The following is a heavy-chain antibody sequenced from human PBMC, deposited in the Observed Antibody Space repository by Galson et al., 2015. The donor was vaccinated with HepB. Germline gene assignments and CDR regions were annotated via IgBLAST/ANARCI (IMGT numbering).Heavy chain of an antibody. V-gene: IGHV5-51*01. J-gene: IGHJ3*02. CDR2: IYPGDSDT. CDR1: GYSFTSYW. CDR3: ATLAFYYDYVWGTPLSDDAFDI. D-gene: IGHD3-16*01. Sequence: QSGAEVKKPGESLKISCKGSGYSFTSYWIGWVRQMPGKGLEWMGIIYPGDSDTRYSPSFQGQVTISADKSISTAYLQWSSLKASDTAMYYCATLAFYYDYVWGTPLSDDAFDIWGQGTMVTVSS.